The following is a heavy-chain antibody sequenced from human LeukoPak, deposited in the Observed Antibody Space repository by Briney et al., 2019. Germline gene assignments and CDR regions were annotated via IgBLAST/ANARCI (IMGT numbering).Heavy chain of an antibody. J-gene: IGHJ4*02. CDR1: GFTFKNCA. V-gene: IGHV3-23*01. D-gene: IGHD3-22*01. CDR2: ISDSGGST. Sequence: GGSLRLSCVVSGFTFKNCAMSWVRQAPGKGLEWVSTISDSGGSTYYADPVKGRFTISRDNSKNTLYLQVNSLRADDTAVYYCAKVIGLVDPFDYWAQGTLVTVSS. CDR3: AKVIGLVDPFDY.